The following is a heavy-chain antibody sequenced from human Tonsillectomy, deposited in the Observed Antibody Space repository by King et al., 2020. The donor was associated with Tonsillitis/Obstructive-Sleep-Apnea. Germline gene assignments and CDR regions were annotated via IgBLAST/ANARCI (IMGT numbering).Heavy chain of an antibody. Sequence: VQLVESGGVVVQPGGSLRLSCAASGFTFDDYTMHWVRHAPGKGLEWVSVISWDGGSTYYADSVKGRFTISRDNSKNSLYLQMNSLRTEDTALYYCAKDNGLDYWGQGTLVTVSS. CDR2: ISWDGGST. V-gene: IGHV3-43*01. CDR3: AKDNGLDY. J-gene: IGHJ4*02. CDR1: GFTFDDYT.